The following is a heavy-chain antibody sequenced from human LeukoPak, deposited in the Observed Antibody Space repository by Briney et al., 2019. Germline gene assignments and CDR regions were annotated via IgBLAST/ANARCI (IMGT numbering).Heavy chain of an antibody. CDR1: GFTFSSYN. V-gene: IGHV3-21*01. J-gene: IGHJ6*03. CDR3: ARVACSTTSCYYYYYYMDV. Sequence: GGSLRLSCAASGFTFSSYNMNWVRQAPGKGLEWVSSIGSSTTYIYYADSVKGRFTISRDNAKNSLYLQMNSLRAEDTAVYYCARVACSTTSCYYYYYYMDVWGRGTTVTVS. CDR2: IGSSTTYI. D-gene: IGHD2-2*01.